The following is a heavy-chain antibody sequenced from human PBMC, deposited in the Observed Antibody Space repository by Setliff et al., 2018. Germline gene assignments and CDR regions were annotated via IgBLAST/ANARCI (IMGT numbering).Heavy chain of an antibody. D-gene: IGHD6-19*01. CDR3: ARGRVLATSEADLGDY. Sequence: SVKVSCKASGGTFSSYAISWVRQAPGQGLEWMGGIIPIFGTANYAQKFQGRVTITADESTSTAYMELSSLRFDDTAVYYCARGRVLATSEADLGDYWGQGTLVTVSS. CDR1: GGTFSSYA. CDR2: IIPIFGTA. V-gene: IGHV1-69*13. J-gene: IGHJ4*02.